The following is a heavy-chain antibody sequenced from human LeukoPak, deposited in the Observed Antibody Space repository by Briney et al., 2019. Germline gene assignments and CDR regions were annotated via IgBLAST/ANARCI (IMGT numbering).Heavy chain of an antibody. J-gene: IGHJ4*02. CDR1: VYTLTNYH. V-gene: IGHV1-8*03. CDR3: ARTTSFTASGYDY. D-gene: IGHD6-25*01. CDR2: MNPNNGDS. Sequence: ASVTVSCKASVYTLTNYHINWVRQATGQGLDWMGWMNPNNGDSGYAQKFQGRVTITRDTSISTSYMELRSLRSDDTAVYFCARTTSFTASGYDYWGQGTLVTVSS.